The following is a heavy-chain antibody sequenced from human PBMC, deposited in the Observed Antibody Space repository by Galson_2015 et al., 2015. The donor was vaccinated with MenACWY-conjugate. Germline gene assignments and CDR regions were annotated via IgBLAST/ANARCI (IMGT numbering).Heavy chain of an antibody. CDR1: GFTFSSYG. D-gene: IGHD2-21*02. V-gene: IGHV3-30*18. CDR2: ISYDGSNK. CDR3: AKGEPPPPYCGGDCYALFDY. J-gene: IGHJ4*02. Sequence: SLRLSCAASGFTFSSYGMHWVRQAPGKGLEWVAVISYDGSNKYYADSVKGRFTISRDNSKNTLYLQMNSLRAEDTAVYYCAKGEPPPPYCGGDCYALFDYWGQGTLVTVSS.